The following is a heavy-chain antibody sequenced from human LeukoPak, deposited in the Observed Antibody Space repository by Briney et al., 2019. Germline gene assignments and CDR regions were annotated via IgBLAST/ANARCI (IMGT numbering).Heavy chain of an antibody. J-gene: IGHJ1*01. CDR1: GFTFSSYA. Sequence: GRSLRLSCAASGFTFSSYAMHWVRQAPGKGLEWVAVISYDGSNKYYADSVKGQFTISRDNSKNTLYLQMNSLRAEDTAVYYCARGYYHDSSGYSPRYFQHWGQGTLVTVSS. D-gene: IGHD3-22*01. CDR3: ARGYYHDSSGYSPRYFQH. V-gene: IGHV3-30-3*01. CDR2: ISYDGSNK.